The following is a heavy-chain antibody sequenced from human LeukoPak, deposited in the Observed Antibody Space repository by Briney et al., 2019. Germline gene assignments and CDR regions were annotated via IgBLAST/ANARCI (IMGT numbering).Heavy chain of an antibody. CDR1: GFTFSSYA. V-gene: IGHV3-23*01. Sequence: GGSLRLSCAASGFTFSSYAMSWVRQAPGKGLEWVSGISGSGSSTYYADSVKGRFTISRDNSKNTLYLQMNSLRAEDTAVYFCAKADSYGGNSQLFDCWGQGTLVTVSS. CDR3: AKADSYGGNSQLFDC. D-gene: IGHD4-23*01. CDR2: ISGSGSST. J-gene: IGHJ4*02.